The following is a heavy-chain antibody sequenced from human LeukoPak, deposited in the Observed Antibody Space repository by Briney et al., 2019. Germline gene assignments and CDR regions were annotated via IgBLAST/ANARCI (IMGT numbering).Heavy chain of an antibody. CDR2: IYYSGST. J-gene: IGHJ4*02. CDR1: GGSISSSSYY. V-gene: IGHV4-39*07. CDR3: ARHGVVVGGWHFYFDY. Sequence: SETLSLTCTVSGGSISSSSYYWGWIRQPPGKGLEWIGSIYYSGSTYYNPSLKSRVTISVDTSKNQFSLKLSSVTAADTAVYYCARHGVVVGGWHFYFDYWGQGALVTVSS. D-gene: IGHD2-8*01.